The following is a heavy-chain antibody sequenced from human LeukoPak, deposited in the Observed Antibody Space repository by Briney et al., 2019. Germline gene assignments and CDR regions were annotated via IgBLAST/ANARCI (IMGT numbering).Heavy chain of an antibody. D-gene: IGHD3-10*01. CDR1: GGSISSGDYY. Sequence: PSETLSLTCTVSGGSISSGDYYWSWIRQPPGKGLEWIGYIYYSGSTYYNPSLKSRVTISVDTSKNQFSLKLSSVTAADTAVYYCARQGGSGMRAFDIWGQGTMVTVSS. V-gene: IGHV4-30-4*08. CDR3: ARQGGSGMRAFDI. J-gene: IGHJ3*02. CDR2: IYYSGST.